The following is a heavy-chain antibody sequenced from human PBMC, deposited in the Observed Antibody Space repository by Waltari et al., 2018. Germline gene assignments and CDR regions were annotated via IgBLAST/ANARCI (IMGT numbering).Heavy chain of an antibody. J-gene: IGHJ4*02. CDR2: LTGDSSHI. D-gene: IGHD6-19*01. Sequence: EVQLVESGGGLVKPGGSLRLSCAASGFTFSRFSMCWVRQAPGKGLEWVSTLTGDSSHIYYADSVRGRFTISRDNAKNSLYLQMNSLRVEDTAVYYCARDSGSGWSNDYWGQGTLVTVSS. CDR3: ARDSGSGWSNDY. V-gene: IGHV3-21*01. CDR1: GFTFSRFS.